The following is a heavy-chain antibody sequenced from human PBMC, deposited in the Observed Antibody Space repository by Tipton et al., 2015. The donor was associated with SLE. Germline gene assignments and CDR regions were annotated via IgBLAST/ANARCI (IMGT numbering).Heavy chain of an antibody. Sequence: SLRLSCAASGFTFDDYGMSWVRQAPGKGLEWVSGINWNGGSTGYADSVKGRFAISRDNAKNSLYLQMNSLRAEDTALYYCARGDYDFWSGYFNWGQGTLVTVSS. CDR3: ARGDYDFWSGYFN. D-gene: IGHD3-3*01. CDR2: INWNGGST. CDR1: GFTFDDYG. V-gene: IGHV3-20*04. J-gene: IGHJ4*02.